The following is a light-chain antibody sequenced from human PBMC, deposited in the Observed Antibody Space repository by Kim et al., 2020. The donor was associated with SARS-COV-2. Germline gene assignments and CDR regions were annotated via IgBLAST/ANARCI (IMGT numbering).Light chain of an antibody. V-gene: IGKV1-5*03. J-gene: IGKJ1*01. CDR1: QRIFPF. Sequence: SQRIFPFFSWSQQKPGKEPELLTCTASTLESGVPSRFSGSGSGPDSTLSISSLQPGDSATYYCRQYNSYSLTFGQGTKVEIK. CDR2: TAS. CDR3: RQYNSYSLT.